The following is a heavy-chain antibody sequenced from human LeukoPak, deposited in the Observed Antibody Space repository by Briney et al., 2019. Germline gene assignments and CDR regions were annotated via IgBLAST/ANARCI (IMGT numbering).Heavy chain of an antibody. V-gene: IGHV1-18*01. Sequence: GASVKVSCKASGGTFSSYTISWVRQAPGQGLEWMGWISAYNGNTNYAQKLQGRVTMTTDTSTSTAYMELRSLRSDDTAVYYCARVQDYYYYMDVWGKGTTVTVSS. CDR2: ISAYNGNT. CDR3: ARVQDYYYYMDV. CDR1: GGTFSSYT. J-gene: IGHJ6*03.